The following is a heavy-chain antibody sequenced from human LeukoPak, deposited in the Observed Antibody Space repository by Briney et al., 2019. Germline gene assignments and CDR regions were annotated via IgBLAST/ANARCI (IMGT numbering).Heavy chain of an antibody. Sequence: ASVKVSCKASVYTFTSYDINWVRQATGQGLEWMGWSSAYNGNTNYAQKLQGRVTMTTDTSTSTAYMELRSLRSDDTAVYYCARADYDFWSGYRVIDYWGQGTLVTVSS. CDR2: SSAYNGNT. D-gene: IGHD3-3*01. J-gene: IGHJ4*02. CDR1: VYTFTSYD. CDR3: ARADYDFWSGYRVIDY. V-gene: IGHV1-18*01.